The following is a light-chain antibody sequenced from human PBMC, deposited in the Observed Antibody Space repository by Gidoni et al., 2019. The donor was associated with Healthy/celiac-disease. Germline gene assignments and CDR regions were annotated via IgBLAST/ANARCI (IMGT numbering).Light chain of an antibody. J-gene: IGKJ1*01. CDR1: QSISSW. Sequence: DIQMTQSPSTLSASVGDRVTITCRASQSISSWLAWYQQKPGKAPKLLIYKASSLESGVPSRFSGSGSGTEFTLTISSLQPDDFATYYCQQYNSYSPEFXQXTKVEIK. V-gene: IGKV1-5*03. CDR3: QQYNSYSPE. CDR2: KAS.